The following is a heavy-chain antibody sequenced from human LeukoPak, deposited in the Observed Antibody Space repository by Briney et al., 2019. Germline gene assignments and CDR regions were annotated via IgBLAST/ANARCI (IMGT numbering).Heavy chain of an antibody. CDR1: GGSMSSYY. CDR3: ARGARAGYNLEPFDY. Sequence: SETLSLTSTVSGGSMSSYYWSCIRQPPGKGLEWIGYIYYSGSTKYNPSLKSRVTISVDTSKNQFSLKLSSVTAADTAVYYCARGARAGYNLEPFDYWGQGTLVTVSS. D-gene: IGHD5-24*01. V-gene: IGHV4-59*08. CDR2: IYYSGST. J-gene: IGHJ4*02.